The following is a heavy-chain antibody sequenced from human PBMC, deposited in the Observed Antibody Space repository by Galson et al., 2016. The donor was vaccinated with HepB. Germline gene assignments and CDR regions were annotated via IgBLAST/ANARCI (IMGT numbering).Heavy chain of an antibody. V-gene: IGHV3-30*18. CDR3: AKVGDKCYFDY. J-gene: IGHJ4*02. CDR2: ISYDGSNK. D-gene: IGHD4-17*01. CDR1: GFTFSSYG. Sequence: SLRLSCAASGFTFSSYGIHWVRQAPGKGLEWVAVISYDGSNKKYADSVKGRFTISRDNSKNTLYLQMNSLRAEDTAVYYCAKVGDKCYFDYWGQGTLATVSS.